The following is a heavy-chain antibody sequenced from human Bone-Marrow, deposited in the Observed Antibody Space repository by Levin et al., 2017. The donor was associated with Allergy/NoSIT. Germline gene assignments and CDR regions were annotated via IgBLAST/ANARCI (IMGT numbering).Heavy chain of an antibody. J-gene: IGHJ6*02. Sequence: SETLSLTCTVSGASISSSGYYWNWLRQYPGKGLEWIGHISYSGSTYYNPSLKSRVSISADKSKSQFYVRLTSVTVADTAVYYCARRPTYYYGMDAWGQGTTVSVS. V-gene: IGHV4-31*03. CDR2: ISYSGST. CDR3: ARRPTYYYGMDA. CDR1: GASISSSGYY.